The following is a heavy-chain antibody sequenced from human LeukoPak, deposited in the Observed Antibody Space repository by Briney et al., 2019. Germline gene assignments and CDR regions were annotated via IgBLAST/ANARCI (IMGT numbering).Heavy chain of an antibody. Sequence: GSLRLSCAASGFTVSSNYMSWIRQPPEKGLEWIGEINHSGSTNYNPSLKSRVTISVDTSKNQFSLKLSSVTAADTAVYYCARGGLYCGGDCYVDHWGQGSLVTVSS. D-gene: IGHD2-21*02. J-gene: IGHJ4*02. CDR2: INHSGST. CDR3: ARGGLYCGGDCYVDH. CDR1: GFTVSSNY. V-gene: IGHV4-34*01.